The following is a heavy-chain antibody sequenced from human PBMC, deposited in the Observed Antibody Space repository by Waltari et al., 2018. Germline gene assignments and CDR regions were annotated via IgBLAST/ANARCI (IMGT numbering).Heavy chain of an antibody. CDR1: GGSFSGYY. Sequence: QVQLQQWGAGLLKPSETLSLTCAVYGGSFSGYYWSWIRQPPGNGLGWIGEIKHSGSTTYNPSLKSRVTISVDTSKNQFSLKLSSVTAADTAVYYCARGIGYCTGGVCGWFDPWGQGTLVTVSS. D-gene: IGHD2-8*02. CDR2: IKHSGST. J-gene: IGHJ5*02. CDR3: ARGIGYCTGGVCGWFDP. V-gene: IGHV4-34*01.